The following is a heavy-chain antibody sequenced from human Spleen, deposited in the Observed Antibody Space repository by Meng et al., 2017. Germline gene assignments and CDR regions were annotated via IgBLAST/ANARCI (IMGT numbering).Heavy chain of an antibody. V-gene: IGHV5-51*01. CDR2: IYSSDSDT. Sequence: GESLKISCKGSGYTFTNYWIGWVRQMPGKGLEWMGSIYSSDSDTRYSPSFQGQVIISADKSIRTAYLEWSSLKASDTAMYYCARRTSGSYYNWFFDLWGRGTLVTVSS. D-gene: IGHD1-26*01. CDR3: ARRTSGSYYNWFFDL. J-gene: IGHJ2*01. CDR1: GYTFTNYW.